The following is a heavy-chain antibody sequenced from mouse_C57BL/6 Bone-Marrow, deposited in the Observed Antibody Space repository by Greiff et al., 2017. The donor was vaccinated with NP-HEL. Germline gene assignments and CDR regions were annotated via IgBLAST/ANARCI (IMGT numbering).Heavy chain of an antibody. V-gene: IGHV5-4*01. Sequence: EVQGVESGGGLVKPGGSLKLSCAASGFTLSSYAMSWVRQTPEKRLEWVATISDGGSYTYYPDNVKGRFTISRDNAKNNLYLQMSHLKSEDTAMYYCARDYYGSSYGFAYWGQGTLVTVSA. D-gene: IGHD1-1*01. CDR1: GFTLSSYA. J-gene: IGHJ3*01. CDR2: ISDGGSYT. CDR3: ARDYYGSSYGFAY.